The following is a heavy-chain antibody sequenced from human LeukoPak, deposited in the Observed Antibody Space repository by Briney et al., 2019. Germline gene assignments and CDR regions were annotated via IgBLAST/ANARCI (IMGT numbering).Heavy chain of an antibody. J-gene: IGHJ4*02. Sequence: SETLSLTCAVDGGPFSGYYWSWIRQPPGKGLEWIGEINHSGSTNYNPSLKSRVTISVDTSKNQFSLKLSSVTAADTAVYYCARAGNKYYDFWSGYYTRGEIDYWGQGTLVTVSS. V-gene: IGHV4-34*01. CDR3: ARAGNKYYDFWSGYYTRGEIDY. CDR2: INHSGST. CDR1: GGPFSGYY. D-gene: IGHD3-3*01.